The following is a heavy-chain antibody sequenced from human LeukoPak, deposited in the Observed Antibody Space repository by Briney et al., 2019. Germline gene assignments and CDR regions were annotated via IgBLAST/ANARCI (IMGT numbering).Heavy chain of an antibody. CDR3: ARVGGSYAYFDY. V-gene: IGHV3-33*01. CDR2: IWYDGSNK. D-gene: IGHD1-26*01. Sequence: GGSLRLSCAASGFTFSSYGMHWVRQAPGKGLEWVAVIWYDGSNKYYADSAEGRFTISRDNAKNSLYLQMNSLRAEDTAVYYCARVGGSYAYFDYWGQGTLVTVSS. CDR1: GFTFSSYG. J-gene: IGHJ4*02.